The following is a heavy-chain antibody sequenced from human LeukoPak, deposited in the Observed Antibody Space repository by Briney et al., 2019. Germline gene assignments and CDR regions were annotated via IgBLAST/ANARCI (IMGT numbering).Heavy chain of an antibody. V-gene: IGHV4-34*01. CDR1: GGSFSGYY. D-gene: IGHD2-15*01. CDR2: INHSGST. Sequence: SETLSLTCAVYGGSFSGYYWSWIRQPPGKGLEWIGEINHSGSTYYNPSLKSRVTISEDTSKNQFSLKLSSVTAADTAVYYCARASPVGRRHHLPDYWGQGTLVTVSS. CDR3: ARASPVGRRHHLPDY. J-gene: IGHJ4*02.